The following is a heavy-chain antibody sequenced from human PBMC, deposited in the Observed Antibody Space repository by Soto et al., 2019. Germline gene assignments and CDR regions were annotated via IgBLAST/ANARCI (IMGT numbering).Heavy chain of an antibody. V-gene: IGHV4-59*01. D-gene: IGHD5-18*01. CDR2: IYYSGST. J-gene: IGHJ6*02. CDR3: ARSGYSYAWAPRAGGYYYGMDV. CDR1: GGSISSYY. Sequence: PSETLSLTCTVSGGSISSYYWSWIRQPPGKGLEWIGYIYYSGSTNYNPSLKSRVTISVDTSKNQFSLKLSSVTAADTAVYYCARSGYSYAWAPRAGGYYYGMDVWGQGTTVTVS.